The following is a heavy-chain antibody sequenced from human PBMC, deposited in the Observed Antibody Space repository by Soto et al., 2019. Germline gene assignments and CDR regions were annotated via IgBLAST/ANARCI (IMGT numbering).Heavy chain of an antibody. V-gene: IGHV5-51*01. J-gene: IGHJ4*02. CDR3: ARHSDYGGNSFGY. CDR1: GYSFTSYW. D-gene: IGHD4-17*01. Sequence: GMSLKISCTGSGYSFTSYWIGWVRQMPGKGLEWMGIIYPGDSDTRYSPSFQGQVTISADKSISTAYLQWSSLKASDTAMYYCARHSDYGGNSFGYWGQGTLVTVSS. CDR2: IYPGDSDT.